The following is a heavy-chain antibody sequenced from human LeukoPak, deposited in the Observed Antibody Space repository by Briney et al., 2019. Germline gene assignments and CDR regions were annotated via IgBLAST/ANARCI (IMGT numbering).Heavy chain of an antibody. CDR1: GFTFSSYC. CDR2: ISYDGSNK. CDR3: AKGPNGDYDY. V-gene: IGHV3-30*18. D-gene: IGHD2-21*01. J-gene: IGHJ4*02. Sequence: PGGSLRLSCAASGFTFSSYCMHWVRQAPGKGLEWVAVISYDGSNKYYADSVKGRFTISRDNSKNTLYLQMNSLRAEDTAVYYCAKGPNGDYDYWGQGTLVTVSS.